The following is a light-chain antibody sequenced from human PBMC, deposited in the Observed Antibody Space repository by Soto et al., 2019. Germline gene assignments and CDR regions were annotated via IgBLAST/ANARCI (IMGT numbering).Light chain of an antibody. CDR1: QSVASSF. Sequence: IVLTQSPGALSLSPGESATLSCMCTQSVASSFLAWYQQKPGQAPRLLMYGASSRATGIPDRFSGSGSGTDFTLTISRLEPEDFAMYYCKQYGSSPITFGTGTKVDIK. CDR3: KQYGSSPIT. J-gene: IGKJ3*01. V-gene: IGKV3-20*01. CDR2: GAS.